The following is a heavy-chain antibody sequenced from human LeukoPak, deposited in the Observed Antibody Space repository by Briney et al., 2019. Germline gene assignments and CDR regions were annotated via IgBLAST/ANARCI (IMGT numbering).Heavy chain of an antibody. Sequence: ASVKVSCKASGYTFTTYGISWVRQAPGQGLEWMGWISGNNGNTRYTQKLQDRVTMTTDTSTRTAYMELRNLKSDDTAVYYCARDRPGFGTIESPEHWGQGTLVTVSS. CDR1: GYTFTTYG. D-gene: IGHD1-1*01. J-gene: IGHJ1*01. V-gene: IGHV1-18*01. CDR2: ISGNNGNT. CDR3: ARDRPGFGTIESPEH.